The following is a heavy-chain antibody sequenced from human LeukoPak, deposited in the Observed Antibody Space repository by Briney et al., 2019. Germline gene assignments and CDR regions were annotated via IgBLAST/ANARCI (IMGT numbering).Heavy chain of an antibody. CDR2: IYYSGST. J-gene: IGHJ2*01. D-gene: IGHD2-8*01. Sequence: SETLSLTCTVSGGSISSSSYYWGWIRQPPGKGLEWIGSIYYSGSTYYNPSLKSRVTISIDTSKNQFSLKLSSVTAADTAVYYCARRAHGHWYFDLWGRGTLVTVSS. V-gene: IGHV4-39*01. CDR3: ARRAHGHWYFDL. CDR1: GGSISSSSYY.